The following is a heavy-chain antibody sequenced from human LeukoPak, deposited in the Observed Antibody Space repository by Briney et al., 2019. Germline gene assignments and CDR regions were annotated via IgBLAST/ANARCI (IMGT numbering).Heavy chain of an antibody. J-gene: IGHJ3*02. CDR2: ISGDGTNI. D-gene: IGHD2-2*01. V-gene: IGHV3-74*01. CDR1: GFTFSSYY. Sequence: GGSLRLSCVASGFTFSSYYMQWVRQDPRKGLVWVSRISGDGTNINYADSVRGRFTISRDNAKNTVYLQMNTLRVEDTAVYYCARSSAREYCSSSTCYLIGAFDIWGQGTMVSVSS. CDR3: ARSSAREYCSSSTCYLIGAFDI.